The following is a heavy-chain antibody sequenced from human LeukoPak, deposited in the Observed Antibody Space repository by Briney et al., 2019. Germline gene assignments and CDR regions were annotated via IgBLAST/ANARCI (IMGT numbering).Heavy chain of an antibody. CDR3: ARAPSETGGYYPEYFRH. J-gene: IGHJ1*01. Sequence: GGSLRLSCAASGFTFSSFWMHWVRQAPGKGLVWVSRIKSDGSTNYADSVKGRFTISRDNAKNTVSLQMNSLRVEDTGVYYCARAPSETGGYYPEYFRHWGQGTLVTVSS. CDR1: GFTFSSFW. D-gene: IGHD3-22*01. V-gene: IGHV3-74*01. CDR2: IKSDGST.